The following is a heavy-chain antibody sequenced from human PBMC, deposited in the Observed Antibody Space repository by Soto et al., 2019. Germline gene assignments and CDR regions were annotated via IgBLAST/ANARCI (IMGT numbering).Heavy chain of an antibody. Sequence: GGSLRLSCAASGFTFSSYAMSWVRQAPGKGLEWVSAISGSGGSTYYADSVKGRFTISRDNSKNTLYLQMNSLRAEDTAVYYCAKDIRSSSWYGHFDYWGQGTLVTVSS. CDR1: GFTFSSYA. CDR3: AKDIRSSSWYGHFDY. CDR2: ISGSGGST. V-gene: IGHV3-23*01. D-gene: IGHD6-13*01. J-gene: IGHJ4*02.